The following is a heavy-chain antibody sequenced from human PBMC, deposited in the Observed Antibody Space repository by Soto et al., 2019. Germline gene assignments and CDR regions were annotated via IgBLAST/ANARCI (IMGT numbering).Heavy chain of an antibody. J-gene: IGHJ1*01. CDR1: GYSFTSYD. D-gene: IGHD2-15*01. V-gene: IGHV1-8*01. CDR2: INPNSGNT. Sequence: GASVKVSCKASGYSFTSYDINWVRQATGQGLEWMGWINPNSGNTGYAQKFQGRVTTTRNASISTVYMELSSLRSEDTAVYYCTRARGPIGYCSGGSCEYEYWG. CDR3: TRARGPIGYCSGGSCEYEY.